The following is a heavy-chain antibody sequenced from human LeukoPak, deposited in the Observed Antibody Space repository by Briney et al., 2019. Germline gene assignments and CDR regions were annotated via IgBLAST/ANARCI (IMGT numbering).Heavy chain of an antibody. J-gene: IGHJ4*02. V-gene: IGHV4-31*03. D-gene: IGHD3-3*01. CDR3: ARTGESITIFGVVITYFDY. CDR2: IYYSGST. CDR1: GGSISSSSYY. Sequence: SETLSLTCTVSGGSISSSSYYWGWIRQHPGKGLEWIGYIYYSGSTYYNPSLKSRVTISVDTSKNQFSLKLSSVTAADTAVYYCARTGESITIFGVVITYFDYWGQGTLVTVSS.